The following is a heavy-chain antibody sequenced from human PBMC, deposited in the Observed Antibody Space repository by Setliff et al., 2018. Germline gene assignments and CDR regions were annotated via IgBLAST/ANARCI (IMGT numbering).Heavy chain of an antibody. CDR3: ARDPVKQLVNWFDY. CDR2: IYTSWST. V-gene: IGHV4-61*09. J-gene: IGHJ5*01. CDR1: DDSISSRHYY. D-gene: IGHD3-10*01. Sequence: SETLSLTCTVSDDSISSRHYYWSWIRQPAGKGLEWLGQIYTSWSTNYNPSLKGRATLSIDASKKQFSLKLTSVTAADTAVYYCARDPVKQLVNWFDYWGQGTLVTVSS.